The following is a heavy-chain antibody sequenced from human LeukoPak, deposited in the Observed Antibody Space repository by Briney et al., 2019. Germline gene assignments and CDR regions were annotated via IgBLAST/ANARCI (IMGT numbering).Heavy chain of an antibody. V-gene: IGHV4-39*07. CDR3: AGVGAVTMIVVVISDAFDI. D-gene: IGHD3-22*01. J-gene: IGHJ3*02. CDR2: IYYSGST. Sequence: PSETLSLTCTVSGGSISSSSYYWGWIRQPPGKGLEWIGSIYYSGSTYSNPSLKSRVTISVDTPNNQFSLKLSSVTAADTAVYYCAGVGAVTMIVVVISDAFDIWGQGTMVTVSS. CDR1: GGSISSSSYY.